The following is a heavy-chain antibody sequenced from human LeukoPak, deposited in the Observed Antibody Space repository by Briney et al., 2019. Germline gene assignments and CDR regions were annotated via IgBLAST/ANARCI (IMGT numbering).Heavy chain of an antibody. CDR3: ARDRTPQYQLLHPRTSSSDP. V-gene: IGHV3-30*03. CDR1: GFTFSSYG. J-gene: IGHJ5*02. Sequence: GGSLRLSCAASGFTFSSYGMHWVRQAPGKGLEWVAVISYDGSNKYYADSVKGRFTISRDNSKNTLYLQMNSLRAEDTAVYYCARDRTPQYQLLHPRTSSSDPWGQGTLVTVSS. D-gene: IGHD2-2*01. CDR2: ISYDGSNK.